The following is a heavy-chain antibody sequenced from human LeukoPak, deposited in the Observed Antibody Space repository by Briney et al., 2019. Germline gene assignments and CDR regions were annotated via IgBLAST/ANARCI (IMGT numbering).Heavy chain of an antibody. CDR1: GGSISSYY. CDR2: IYYSGST. D-gene: IGHD3-10*01. V-gene: IGHV4-59*01. J-gene: IGHJ4*02. Sequence: PSETLSLTCTVSGGSISSYYWSWIRQPPVKGQEWIGYIYYSGSTNYNPSLKSRVTISVDTSKNQFSLKLSSVTAADTAVYYCARVCREYYFDYWGQGTLVTVSS. CDR3: ARVCREYYFDY.